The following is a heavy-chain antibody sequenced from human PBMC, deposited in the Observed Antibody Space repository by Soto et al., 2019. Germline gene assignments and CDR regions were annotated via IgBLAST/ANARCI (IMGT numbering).Heavy chain of an antibody. CDR3: AGTTSLQLYYMDV. CDR1: GDSVSSNSAA. D-gene: IGHD1-7*01. J-gene: IGHJ6*03. Sequence: QVQLQQSGPGLVKPSQTLSLTCAISGDSVSSNSAAWNWIRQSPSGGLEWLGRTYYRSRWYNDYAAAVRSRITINPDTSKDQFSLHLTSVTTEDTALYYCAGTTSLQLYYMDVLGEGTTGTFSS. CDR2: TYYRSRWYN. V-gene: IGHV6-1*01.